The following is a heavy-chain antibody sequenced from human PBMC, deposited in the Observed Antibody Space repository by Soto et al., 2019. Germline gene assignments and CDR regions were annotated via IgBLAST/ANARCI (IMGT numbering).Heavy chain of an antibody. CDR1: GFTFSSYG. V-gene: IGHV3-30*03. CDR3: SIVWRATTTGGTDY. D-gene: IGHD2-8*02. J-gene: IGHJ4*02. CDR2: ISYDGSNK. Sequence: RRSLLLSCAASGFTFSSYGMHWVRQAPGKGLEWVAVISYDGSNKYYADSVKGRFTISRDNYKNTLYLQMNSLRAEDTAVYYCSIVWRATTTGGTDYCGQALLLSVS.